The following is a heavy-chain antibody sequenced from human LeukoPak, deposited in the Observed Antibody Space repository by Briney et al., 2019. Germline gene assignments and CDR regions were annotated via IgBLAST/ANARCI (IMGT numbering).Heavy chain of an antibody. CDR2: IYHSGST. CDR1: GYSISSGYY. D-gene: IGHD3-10*01. Sequence: SETLSLTCAVSGYSISSGYYWGWIRQPPGKGLEWIGSIYHSGSTYCNPSLKSRVTISVDTSKNQFSLKLSSVTAADTAVYYCAGSMVRGVIKLDYWGQGTLVTVSS. V-gene: IGHV4-38-2*01. J-gene: IGHJ4*02. CDR3: AGSMVRGVIKLDY.